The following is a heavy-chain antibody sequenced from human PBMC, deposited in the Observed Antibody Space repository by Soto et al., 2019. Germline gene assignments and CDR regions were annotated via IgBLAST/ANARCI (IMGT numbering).Heavy chain of an antibody. D-gene: IGHD5-18*01. V-gene: IGHV4-30-4*01. CDR1: GGSISSGDYY. Sequence: PSESLSLTCTVSGGSISSGDYYWSWIRQPPGKGLEWIGYIYYSGSTYYNPSLKSRVTISVDTSKNQFSLKLSSVTAADTAVHYCASNSYVYTFYDYWGQGTLVTVSS. CDR3: ASNSYVYTFYDY. J-gene: IGHJ4*02. CDR2: IYYSGST.